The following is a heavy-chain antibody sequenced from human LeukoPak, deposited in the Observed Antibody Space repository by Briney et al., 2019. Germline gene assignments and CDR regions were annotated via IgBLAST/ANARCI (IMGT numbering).Heavy chain of an antibody. CDR2: INGDGGST. D-gene: IGHD3-10*01. J-gene: IGHJ4*02. V-gene: IGHV3-23*01. Sequence: QPGGSLLLSCAASGINFRSYAMSWVRQARGEGLEWVSAINGDGGSTYYADSVKGRFTISRDNSNNTLFLQMNSLRVEDTAVYYCAKWGAQSGSYRVVDCWGQGALVTVSS. CDR1: GINFRSYA. CDR3: AKWGAQSGSYRVVDC.